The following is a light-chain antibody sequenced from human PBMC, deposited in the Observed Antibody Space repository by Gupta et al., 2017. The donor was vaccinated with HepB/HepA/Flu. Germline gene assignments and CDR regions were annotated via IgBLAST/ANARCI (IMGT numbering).Light chain of an antibody. V-gene: IGLV1-47*01. J-gene: IGLJ2*01. CDR1: SSNIGNNY. CDR3: AAWDGTLSGVV. CDR2: RND. Sequence: QSVVTQSPSESGTPGQSVTISCSGSSSNIGNNYVYWYQQLPGKAPKLLIFRNDQRPSGVPDRFSGSKSGISASLAISGLRSEDEAEYFCAAWDGTLSGVVFGGGTKLTVL.